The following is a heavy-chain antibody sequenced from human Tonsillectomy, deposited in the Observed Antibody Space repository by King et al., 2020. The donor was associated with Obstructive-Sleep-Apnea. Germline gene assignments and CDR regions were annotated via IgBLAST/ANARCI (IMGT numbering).Heavy chain of an antibody. CDR1: GFTFSAYS. Sequence: VQLVESGGGVVQPGRSLRLSCAASGFTFSAYSMHWVRQAPGKGLEWVAAISYDGSKKYYADSVKGRFTIFRDNSKNTLYLHMNSLRAEDTAVYYCARDTEDDYGTYYHGLDVWGQGTTVTVSS. D-gene: IGHD4-17*01. CDR2: ISYDGSKK. CDR3: ARDTEDDYGTYYHGLDV. V-gene: IGHV3-30*04. J-gene: IGHJ6*02.